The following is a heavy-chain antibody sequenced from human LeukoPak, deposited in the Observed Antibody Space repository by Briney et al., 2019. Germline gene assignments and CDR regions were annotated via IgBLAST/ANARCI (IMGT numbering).Heavy chain of an antibody. CDR2: IDTDCTIT. CDR3: GRDLTGARDY. D-gene: IGHD3-9*01. Sequence: GGSLRLSCAASGFTLRNNWMHWLRQAPGKGLVWVSRIDTDCTITSYADSVRGRFTIFRDNAKNTLYLHMNSERGENTAVYYCGRDLTGARDYWGQGTLVTVSS. J-gene: IGHJ4*02. V-gene: IGHV3-74*03. CDR1: GFTLRNNW.